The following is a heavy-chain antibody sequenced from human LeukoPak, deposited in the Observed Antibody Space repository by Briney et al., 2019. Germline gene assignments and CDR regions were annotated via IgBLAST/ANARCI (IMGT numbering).Heavy chain of an antibody. D-gene: IGHD3-22*01. CDR2: INPSGGST. CDR3: ARELPNYYDSSGVFDY. CDR1: GYTFTSYY. Sequence: ASVKVSCKASGYTFTSYYMHWVRQAAGQGLEWMGIINPSGGSTSYAQKFQGRVTMTRDTSTSTVYMELSSLRSEDTAVYYCARELPNYYDSSGVFDYWGQGTLVTVSS. J-gene: IGHJ4*02. V-gene: IGHV1-46*01.